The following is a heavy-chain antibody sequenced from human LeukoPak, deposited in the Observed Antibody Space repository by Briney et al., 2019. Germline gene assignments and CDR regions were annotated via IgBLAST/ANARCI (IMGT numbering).Heavy chain of an antibody. D-gene: IGHD3-22*01. CDR2: IYTSGST. J-gene: IGHJ5*02. CDR3: ARDHYYDSSNWFDP. CDR1: GCSISSYY. Sequence: SETQSLTCTVSGCSISSYYWSWIRQPAGKGLEWIGRIYTSGSTNYNPSLKNRVTTSVDTSKNQFSLKLSSVTAADTAVYYCARDHYYDSSNWFDPWGQGSLVTVYS. V-gene: IGHV4-4*07.